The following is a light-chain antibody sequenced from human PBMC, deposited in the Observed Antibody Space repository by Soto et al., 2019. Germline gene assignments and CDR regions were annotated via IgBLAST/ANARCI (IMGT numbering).Light chain of an antibody. J-gene: IGLJ1*01. CDR1: KNDIGVYDF. V-gene: IGLV2-8*01. Sequence: HSVLTQPPSSSGSPGQSVTISCTGTKNDIGVYDFVSWYQHHPGKAPRLIIYEVVQRPSGVPDRFSGSKSGNTASLTVSGLQAADEADYFCKSYAGSNTYVFVSGNKVTVL. CDR2: EVV. CDR3: KSYAGSNTYV.